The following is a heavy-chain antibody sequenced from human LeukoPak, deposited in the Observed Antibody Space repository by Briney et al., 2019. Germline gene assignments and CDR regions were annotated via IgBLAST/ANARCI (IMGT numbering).Heavy chain of an antibody. CDR1: GYTLTELS. CDR2: FDPEDGET. D-gene: IGHD3-22*01. Sequence: ASVKVSCKVSGYTLTELSMHWVRQAPGKGLEWMGGFDPEDGETIYAQKFQGRVTMTEDTSTDTAYMELSSLRSEDTAVYYCATEVLGYYYDSSGEGDFDYWGQGTLVTVSS. CDR3: ATEVLGYYYDSSGEGDFDY. V-gene: IGHV1-24*01. J-gene: IGHJ4*02.